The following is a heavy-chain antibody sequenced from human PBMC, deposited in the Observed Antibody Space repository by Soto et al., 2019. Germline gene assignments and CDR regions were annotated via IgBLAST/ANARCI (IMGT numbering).Heavy chain of an antibody. V-gene: IGHV3-21*01. CDR1: GFTFSSYS. Sequence: GGSLRLSCAASGFTFSSYSMNWVRQAPGKGLEWVSSISSSSSYIYYADSVKGRFTISRDNAKNSLYLQMNSLRAEDTAVYYCARDMPPLAVLAFDIWGQGTMVTVSS. J-gene: IGHJ3*02. D-gene: IGHD2-2*01. CDR3: ARDMPPLAVLAFDI. CDR2: ISSSSSYI.